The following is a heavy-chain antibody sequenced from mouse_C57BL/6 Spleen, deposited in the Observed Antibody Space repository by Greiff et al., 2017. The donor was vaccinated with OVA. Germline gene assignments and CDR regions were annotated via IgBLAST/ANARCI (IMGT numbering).Heavy chain of an antibody. CDR1: GFTFSDAW. J-gene: IGHJ4*01. Sequence: EVHLVESGGGLVQPGGSMKLSCAASGFTFSDAWMDWVRQSPEKGLEWVAEIRNKANNHATYYAESVKGRFTISRDDSKSSVYLQRNSLRAEDTGIYYCTRRLGRYYYAMDYWGQGTSVTVSS. D-gene: IGHD4-1*01. V-gene: IGHV6-6*01. CDR3: TRRLGRYYYAMDY. CDR2: IRNKANNHAT.